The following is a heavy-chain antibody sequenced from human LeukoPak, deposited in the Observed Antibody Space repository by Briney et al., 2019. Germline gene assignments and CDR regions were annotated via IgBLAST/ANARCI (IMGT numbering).Heavy chain of an antibody. V-gene: IGHV3-7*01. J-gene: IGHJ4*02. CDR2: IKHDGSEK. CDR1: GFTFSTYW. Sequence: GGSLRLSCAASGFTFSTYWMSWVRQPPGKGLEWVANIKHDGSEKYYVDSVKGRFTISRDNAMNSLYLQMNSLRAEDTAVYYCARVGTAEGTLEDYWGRGTLVTVSS. CDR3: ARVGTAEGTLEDY. D-gene: IGHD6-13*01.